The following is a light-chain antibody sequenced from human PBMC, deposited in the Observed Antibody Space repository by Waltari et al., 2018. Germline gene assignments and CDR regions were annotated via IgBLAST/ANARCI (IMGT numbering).Light chain of an antibody. J-gene: IGLJ2*01. CDR2: NVS. CDR3: SSYAGNNNLV. Sequence: QTALTQPPSAPGSPGQSATISCTGTSSDVDAYLYVSWYQPHPGNAPTLMIDNVSKRPPGVSDRFAGSQSGNTAFLTVSGLQADEEADYYCSSYAGNNNLVFGGGTKLTVL. CDR1: SSDVDAYLY. V-gene: IGLV2-8*01.